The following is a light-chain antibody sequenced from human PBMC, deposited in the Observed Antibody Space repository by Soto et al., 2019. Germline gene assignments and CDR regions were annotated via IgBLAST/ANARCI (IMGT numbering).Light chain of an antibody. V-gene: IGKV1-17*01. J-gene: IGKJ1*01. Sequence: DIQMTQSPSSLSAPVGDRVTITCRASQAIRNHLGWYQQKPGKAPKRLIYAASSLQSGVPSRFSGSGSGTEFTLTISSLQPEDFATYYCLQHNSYPRTFGQGTKVEIK. CDR1: QAIRNH. CDR3: LQHNSYPRT. CDR2: AAS.